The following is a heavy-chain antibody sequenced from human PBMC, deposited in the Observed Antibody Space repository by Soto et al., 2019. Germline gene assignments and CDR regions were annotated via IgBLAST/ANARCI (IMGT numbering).Heavy chain of an antibody. V-gene: IGHV4-30-4*01. CDR1: GGSIYSGGYF. CDR2: IYNSGST. Sequence: SETLSLTCTVSGGSIYSGGYFWSWIRQIPGKGLEWIGHIYNSGSTYTNPSLNSRTTISGDTSPNQFSLNLKSVTAADTAVYYCARGPSADKVDYWGQGTLVTVSS. J-gene: IGHJ4*02. D-gene: IGHD3-3*01. CDR3: ARGPSADKVDY.